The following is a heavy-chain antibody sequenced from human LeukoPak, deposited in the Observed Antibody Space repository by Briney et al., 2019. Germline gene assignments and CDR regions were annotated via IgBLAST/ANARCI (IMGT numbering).Heavy chain of an antibody. CDR3: VTTVTAGEFDY. CDR2: IWYDGTNK. V-gene: IGHV3-33*01. CDR1: GFTFSSYG. D-gene: IGHD4-17*01. J-gene: IGHJ4*02. Sequence: GGSLRLSCAASGFTFSSYGMHWVRQAPGKGVEWGAVIWYDGTNKYYADSVKGRFTISRDNSKNTLYLQMNSLRAEDTAVYYCVTTVTAGEFDYWGQGTLVTVSS.